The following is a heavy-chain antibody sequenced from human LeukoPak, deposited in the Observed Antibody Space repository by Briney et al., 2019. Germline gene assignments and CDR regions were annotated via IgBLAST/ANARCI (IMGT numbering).Heavy chain of an antibody. CDR1: GFAVSSYA. D-gene: IGHD5-24*01. V-gene: IGHV3-23*01. J-gene: IGHJ3*02. CDR2: VSGRGGST. Sequence: PGGSLRLSCAASGFAVSSYAMSWVRQAPGKGLEWVSAVSGRGGSTYYADSVKGRFTISRDNSKNTLYLQMNSLRAEDTAVYYCAKVGGYKDGDAFDIWGQGTMVTVSS. CDR3: AKVGGYKDGDAFDI.